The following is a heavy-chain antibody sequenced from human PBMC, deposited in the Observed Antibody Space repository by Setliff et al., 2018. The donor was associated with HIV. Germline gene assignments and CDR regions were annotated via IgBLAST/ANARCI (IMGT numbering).Heavy chain of an antibody. Sequence: RASVKVSCKASGYTFTGYYMHWVRQAPGQGLEWMGWINPNSGGTNYAQKFQGWVTMTRDTSISTAYMELSRLRSDDTAVYYCARSQGIVPAAPLWYWGQGTPVTVSS. CDR3: ARSQGIVPAAPLWY. V-gene: IGHV1-2*04. D-gene: IGHD2-2*01. CDR1: GYTFTGYY. J-gene: IGHJ4*02. CDR2: INPNSGGT.